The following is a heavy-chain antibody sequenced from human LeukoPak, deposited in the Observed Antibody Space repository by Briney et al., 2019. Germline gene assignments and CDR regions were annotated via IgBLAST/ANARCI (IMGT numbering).Heavy chain of an antibody. Sequence: PVKVSCKASGGTFSSYAISWVRQAPGQRLEWMGGIIPIFGTANYAQKFQGRATITADESTSTAYMELSSLRSEDTAVYYCARDGDYVTSYYYYGMDVWGQGTTVTVSS. D-gene: IGHD4-17*01. CDR2: IIPIFGTA. V-gene: IGHV1-69*13. CDR1: GGTFSSYA. CDR3: ARDGDYVTSYYYYGMDV. J-gene: IGHJ6*02.